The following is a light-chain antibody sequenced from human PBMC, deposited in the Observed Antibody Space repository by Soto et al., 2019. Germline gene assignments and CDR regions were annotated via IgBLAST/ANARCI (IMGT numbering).Light chain of an antibody. CDR3: QQYGSSPWT. CDR2: GAS. CDR1: QSVSSSY. Sequence: EIVLTQSPGTLSLSPGERATLSCRASQSVSSSYLAWYQHKPGQAPRLLIYGASSRATGIPDMFSGSGSGTDFTLTISRLEPEDFAVYYCQQYGSSPWTFGQGTKVEIK. J-gene: IGKJ1*01. V-gene: IGKV3-20*01.